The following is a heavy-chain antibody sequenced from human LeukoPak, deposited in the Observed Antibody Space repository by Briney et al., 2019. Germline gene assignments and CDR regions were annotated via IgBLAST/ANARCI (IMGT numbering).Heavy chain of an antibody. CDR3: ARVDTAMEIYYYYGMDV. D-gene: IGHD5-18*01. V-gene: IGHV3-30-3*01. CDR1: GFTFSSSA. J-gene: IGHJ6*02. Sequence: GGSLRLSCAASGFTFSSSAMSWVRQAPGKGLEWVAVISYDGSNKYYADSVKGRFTISRDNSKNTLYLQMNSLRAEDTAVYYCARVDTAMEIYYYYGMDVWGQGTTVTVSS. CDR2: ISYDGSNK.